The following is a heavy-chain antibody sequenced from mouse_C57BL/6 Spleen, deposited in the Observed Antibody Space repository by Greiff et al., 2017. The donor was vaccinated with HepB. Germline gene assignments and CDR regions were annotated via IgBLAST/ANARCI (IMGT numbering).Heavy chain of an antibody. J-gene: IGHJ2*01. CDR2: INPSTGGT. Sequence: EVQLQQSGPELVKPGASVKISCKASGYSFTGYYMNWVKQSPEKSLEWIGEINPSTGGTTYNQKFKAKATLTVDKSSSTAYMQLKSLTSEDSAVYYCARSGDYDALDYWGQGTTLTVSS. V-gene: IGHV1-42*01. CDR3: ARSGDYDALDY. D-gene: IGHD2-4*01. CDR1: GYSFTGYY.